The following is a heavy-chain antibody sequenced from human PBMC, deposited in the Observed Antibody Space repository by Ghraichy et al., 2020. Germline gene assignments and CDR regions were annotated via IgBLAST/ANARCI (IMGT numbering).Heavy chain of an antibody. CDR1: GYTFFGYY. J-gene: IGHJ4*02. CDR2: INPETGDT. Sequence: ASVKVSCKASGYTFFGYYINWLRQAPGQGLEWMGRINPETGDTIYAQRFQGGVTMNRDTSITTAYMEMRSLTSDDTAVYFCARAASSSSDFDYWGQGTLVTVSS. V-gene: IGHV1-2*06. CDR3: ARAASSSSDFDY. D-gene: IGHD6-6*01.